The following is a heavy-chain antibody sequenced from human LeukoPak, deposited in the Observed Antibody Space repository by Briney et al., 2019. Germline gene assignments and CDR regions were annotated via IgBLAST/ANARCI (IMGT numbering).Heavy chain of an antibody. J-gene: IGHJ4*02. CDR2: IRSKVNSYAT. CDR3: TRQGGEDY. Sequence: PGGSLGLSCAASGFTFSGSTMHWVRQASGKGLEWLGRIRSKVNSYATAYAASVKGRFTISRDDSKNTAYLQMNSLKTEDTAVYYCTRQGGEDYWGQGTLVTVSS. D-gene: IGHD3-16*01. V-gene: IGHV3-73*01. CDR1: GFTFSGST.